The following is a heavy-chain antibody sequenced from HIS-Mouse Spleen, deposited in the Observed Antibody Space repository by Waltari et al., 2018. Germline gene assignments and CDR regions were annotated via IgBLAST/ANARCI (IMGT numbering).Heavy chain of an antibody. Sequence: QVQLVESGGGVVQPGRSLRLSCAASGFTFSTYGRHWVREAQGKGLEWVEVIWYDGSNKYYADSVKGRFTISRDNSKNTLYLQMNSLRAEDTAVYYCAKGGLMVYAIGDYWGQGTLVTVSS. CDR2: IWYDGSNK. V-gene: IGHV3-33*06. CDR1: GFTFSTYG. D-gene: IGHD2-8*01. CDR3: AKGGLMVYAIGDY. J-gene: IGHJ4*02.